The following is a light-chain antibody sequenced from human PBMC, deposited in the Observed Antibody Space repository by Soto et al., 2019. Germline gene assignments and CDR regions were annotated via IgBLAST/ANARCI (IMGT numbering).Light chain of an antibody. CDR2: GAS. V-gene: IGKV3-20*01. CDR3: QQYGTSPLT. Sequence: EIVLTQSPRTLSLSPGESATLSCTASQSVRSNSLAWYQQKPGQAPRLLMFGASGRATGTPTRFSGSGSGTDFTLTISRLEPEDFAVYYCQQYGTSPLTFGGGTKVDI. J-gene: IGKJ4*01. CDR1: QSVRSNS.